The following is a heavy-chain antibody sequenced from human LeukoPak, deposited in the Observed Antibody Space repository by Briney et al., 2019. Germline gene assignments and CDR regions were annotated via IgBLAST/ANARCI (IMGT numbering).Heavy chain of an antibody. V-gene: IGHV4-59*08. CDR3: ARVGHIAAAGTYDY. CDR2: FFYTGST. CDR1: GGSISSYY. Sequence: TSETLSLTCTVSGGSISSYYWSWIRQPPGKGLEWIGNFFYTGSTNNNPSLKSRVTISGDTSKNQFSLKLSSVTAADTAVYFCARVGHIAAAGTYDYWGQGALVAVSS. J-gene: IGHJ4*02. D-gene: IGHD6-13*01.